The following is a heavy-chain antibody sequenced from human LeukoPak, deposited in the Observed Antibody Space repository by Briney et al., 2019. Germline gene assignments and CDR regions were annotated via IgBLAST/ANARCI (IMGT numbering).Heavy chain of an antibody. CDR2: ISGGGRTT. J-gene: IGHJ4*02. Sequence: PGCTLTLSCADSGFTLSNHAMSWVRQAPGKGLQWISVISGGGRTTEYADSVQGRFTVSRDNSVNTLSLHLDTLRVEDPAVYYCSKNVVCTRYFDSWGQGTLVTVSS. V-gene: IGHV3-23*01. CDR3: SKNVVCTRYFDS. CDR1: GFTLSNHA. D-gene: IGHD2-21*01.